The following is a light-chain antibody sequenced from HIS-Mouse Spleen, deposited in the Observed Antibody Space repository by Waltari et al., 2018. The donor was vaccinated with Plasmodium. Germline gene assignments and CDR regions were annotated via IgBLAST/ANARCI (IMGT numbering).Light chain of an antibody. V-gene: IGLV3-10*01. CDR1: AFPNKY. Sequence: SSELTQPPSFSVSPGPTARITCLGAAFPNKYAYCYQQKSGQAPVLVIYEDSKRPSGIPERFSGSSSGTMATLTIRGAQVEDEADYYCYSTDSSGNHRVFGGGTKLTVL. J-gene: IGLJ3*02. CDR2: EDS. CDR3: YSTDSSGNHRV.